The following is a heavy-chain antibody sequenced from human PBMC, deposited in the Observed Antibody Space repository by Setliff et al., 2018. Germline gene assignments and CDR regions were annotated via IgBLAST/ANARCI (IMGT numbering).Heavy chain of an antibody. Sequence: WASVKVSCKASGDTFSRYAISWVRQAPGQGLEWMGTIIPIFNTPNNAQKFQGRVTITAEKSTSTVSMELSSLRSEDTAVYYCARVAGIPVTGTSWYFDLWGRGTLVTVSS. CDR2: IIPIFNTP. D-gene: IGHD6-19*01. J-gene: IGHJ2*01. V-gene: IGHV1-69*06. CDR1: GDTFSRYA. CDR3: ARVAGIPVTGTSWYFDL.